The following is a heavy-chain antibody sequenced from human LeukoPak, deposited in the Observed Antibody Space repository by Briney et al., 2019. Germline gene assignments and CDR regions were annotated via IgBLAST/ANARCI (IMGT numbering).Heavy chain of an antibody. V-gene: IGHV3-23*01. D-gene: IGHD4-11*01. J-gene: IGHJ4*02. CDR2: VSGSGNTI. Sequence: PGGSLRLSCAASGFSFTTYALSWVRQAPGKGLEWISVVSGSGNTIYYADSVKGRFTISRDPSKNTLYLQMNSLRAEDTAVYYCANGGLGIGDYSNYVGDYWGQGTLVTVSS. CDR1: GFSFTTYA. CDR3: ANGGLGIGDYSNYVGDY.